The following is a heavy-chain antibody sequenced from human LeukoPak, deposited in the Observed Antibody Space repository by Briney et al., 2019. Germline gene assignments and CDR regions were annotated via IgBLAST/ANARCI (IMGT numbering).Heavy chain of an antibody. J-gene: IGHJ4*02. V-gene: IGHV3-23*01. CDR1: GFTFSSYA. Sequence: GGSLRLSCAASGFTFSSYAMSWVRRAPGKGPEWVSAISGSGGSTYYADSVKGRFTISRDNSKNTLYLQMNSLRAEDTAVYYCAKVARVVVVPAAILDYFDYWGQGTLVTVSS. D-gene: IGHD2-2*01. CDR2: ISGSGGST. CDR3: AKVARVVVVPAAILDYFDY.